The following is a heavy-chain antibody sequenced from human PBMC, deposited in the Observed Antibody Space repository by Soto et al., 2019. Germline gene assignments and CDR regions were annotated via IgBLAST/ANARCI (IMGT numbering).Heavy chain of an antibody. CDR2: IYHSGST. Sequence: TLSLTCAVSSGSISSSNWWSWVRQPPGKGLEWIGEIYHSGSTNYNPSLKSRVTISVDKSKNQFSLKLSSVTAADTAVYYCARRSYGSGSYRYPDYWGQGTLVTVSS. CDR3: ARRSYGSGSYRYPDY. CDR1: SGSISSSNW. D-gene: IGHD3-10*01. J-gene: IGHJ4*02. V-gene: IGHV4-4*02.